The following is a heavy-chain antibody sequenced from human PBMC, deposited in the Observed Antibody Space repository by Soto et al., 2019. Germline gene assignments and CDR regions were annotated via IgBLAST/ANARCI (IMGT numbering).Heavy chain of an antibody. D-gene: IGHD3-22*01. CDR2: ISYDGSNK. V-gene: IGHV3-30*18. Sequence: QVQLVESGGGVVQPGRSLRLSCAASGFTFSSYGMHWVRQAPGKGLEWVAVISYDGSNKNYADSVKGRFTISRDNSKNTLYLQMNSLRAEDTAVYYCAKGTYYYDSRTNWFDPWGQGTLVTVSS. CDR3: AKGTYYYDSRTNWFDP. CDR1: GFTFSSYG. J-gene: IGHJ5*02.